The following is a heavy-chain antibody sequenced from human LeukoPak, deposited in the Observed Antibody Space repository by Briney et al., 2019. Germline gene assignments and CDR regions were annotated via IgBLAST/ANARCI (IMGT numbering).Heavy chain of an antibody. J-gene: IGHJ4*02. D-gene: IGHD7-27*01. Sequence: GGSLRLSCADSGFTYSSYAMSWVRQAPGKGLEWVSAISSSGGSTYYADSVKGRFTISRDNSKNTLFLQMNSLRAEDTAVYYCAKGESNWDYYFDYWGQGTLVTVSS. V-gene: IGHV3-23*01. CDR1: GFTYSSYA. CDR3: AKGESNWDYYFDY. CDR2: ISSSGGST.